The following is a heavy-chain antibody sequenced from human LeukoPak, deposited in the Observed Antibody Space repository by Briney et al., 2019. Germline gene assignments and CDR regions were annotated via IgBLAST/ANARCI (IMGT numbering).Heavy chain of an antibody. V-gene: IGHV3-23*01. Sequence: GGSLRLPCAASGFSFRTCAMNWVPQASAKGLECVLTIRGGGDGELYAEAAKGRFTISGDDSKNTLFVAKNTMRCEDSAVYYCAKRTRGYTYGTLDYWRQGTVVTVSS. CDR1: GFSFRTCA. CDR2: IRGGGDGE. D-gene: IGHD5-18*01. J-gene: IGHJ4*02. CDR3: AKRTRGYTYGTLDY.